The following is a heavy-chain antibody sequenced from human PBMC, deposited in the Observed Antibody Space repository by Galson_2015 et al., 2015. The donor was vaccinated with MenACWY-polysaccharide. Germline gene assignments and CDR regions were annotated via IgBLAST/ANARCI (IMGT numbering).Heavy chain of an antibody. J-gene: IGHJ4*02. CDR3: ARGRRDTAVAAPAAVLLDY. Sequence: SVKVSCKASGYTFSSYDISWVRQATGQRLEWMGWMNPNSGNTGYAQKFQGRVTMTRNTSISTAYMELSSLTSEDTAVYYCARGRRDTAVAAPAAVLLDYWGQGILVTVSS. D-gene: IGHD6-19*01. CDR1: GYTFSSYD. CDR2: MNPNSGNT. V-gene: IGHV1-8*01.